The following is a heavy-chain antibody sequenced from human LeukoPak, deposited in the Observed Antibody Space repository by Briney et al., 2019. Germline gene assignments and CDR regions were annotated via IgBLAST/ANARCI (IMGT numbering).Heavy chain of an antibody. D-gene: IGHD3-10*01. CDR3: ARGLWFGELSTIGFDY. J-gene: IGHJ4*02. Sequence: GGSLRLSCAASGFTFSSCEMNWVRQAPGKGLEWVSYISSSGSTIYYADSVKGRFTISRDNAKNSLYLQMNSLRAEDTAVYYCARGLWFGELSTIGFDYWGQGTLVTVSS. V-gene: IGHV3-48*03. CDR2: ISSSGSTI. CDR1: GFTFSSCE.